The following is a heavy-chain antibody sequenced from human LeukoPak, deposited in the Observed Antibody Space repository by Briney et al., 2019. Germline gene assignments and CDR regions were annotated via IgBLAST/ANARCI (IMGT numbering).Heavy chain of an antibody. Sequence: GGSLRLSCAASGFTFSSYEMNWVRQAPGEGLEWVSYISSSGSTIYYADSVKGRFTISRDNAKNSLYLQMNSLRAEDTAVSYCARAGSPTVGALAKLKKIDYWGQGTLVTVSS. CDR2: ISSSGSTI. V-gene: IGHV3-48*03. CDR1: GFTFSSYE. J-gene: IGHJ4*02. D-gene: IGHD1-26*01. CDR3: ARAGSPTVGALAKLKKIDY.